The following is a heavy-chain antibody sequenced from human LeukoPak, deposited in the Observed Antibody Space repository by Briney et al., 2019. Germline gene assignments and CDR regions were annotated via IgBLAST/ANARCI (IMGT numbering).Heavy chain of an antibody. CDR1: GFSLSTSGVG. Sequence: SGPTLVKPTQTLTLTCTFSGFSLSTSGVGVGWIRQPPGKALEWLALIYWNDDKRYSPSLKSRLTISKDTSKNQVVLTMTNMDPVDTATYDCARSYSDYDYFNNWFDPWGQGTLVTVSS. V-gene: IGHV2-5*01. CDR2: IYWNDDK. J-gene: IGHJ5*02. D-gene: IGHD5-12*01. CDR3: ARSYSDYDYFNNWFDP.